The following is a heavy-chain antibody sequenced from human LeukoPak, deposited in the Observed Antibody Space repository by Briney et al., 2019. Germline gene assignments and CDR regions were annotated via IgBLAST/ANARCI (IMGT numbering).Heavy chain of an antibody. V-gene: IGHV4-4*02. CDR3: ARAGFHLFASGRQPDAFDI. D-gene: IGHD3-10*02. CDR2: IYHSGST. CDR1: GGSISSSNW. J-gene: IGHJ3*02. Sequence: PSETLSLTCAVSGGSISSSNWWSWVRQPPGKGLEWIGEIYHSGSTNYNPSLKSRVTISVDKSKNQFSLKLSSVTAADTAVYYCARAGFHLFASGRQPDAFDIWGQGTMVTVSS.